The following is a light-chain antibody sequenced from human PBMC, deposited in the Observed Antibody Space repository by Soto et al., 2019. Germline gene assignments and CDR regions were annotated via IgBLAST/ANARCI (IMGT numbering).Light chain of an antibody. Sequence: DIVMTQSPLSLPVTPGESTSISCRSSQSLLHRNGYNYLDWYLQKPGQSPQVLIYLGSNRASGVPERFSGSGSGTDFTLKISRVEAEDVGVYYCMQPLQTPWTFGQGTKVEIK. CDR2: LGS. CDR3: MQPLQTPWT. J-gene: IGKJ1*01. CDR1: QSLLHRNGYNY. V-gene: IGKV2-28*01.